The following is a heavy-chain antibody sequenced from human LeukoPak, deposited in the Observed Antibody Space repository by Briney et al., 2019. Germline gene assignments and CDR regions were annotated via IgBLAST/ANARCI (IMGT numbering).Heavy chain of an antibody. CDR1: GFTFSTYG. CDR2: TPYIGSNE. D-gene: IGHD1-26*01. J-gene: IGHJ6*03. CDR3: ANNSPMGGKADYYYYYYMDV. V-gene: IGHV3-30*02. Sequence: PGGSLRLSCATSGFTFSTYGMHWVRQAPGKGLEWVAFTPYIGSNEYYADSVKGRFTISRDNSKNTLYLQMNSLRPEDTAVYYCANNSPMGGKADYYYYYYMDVWGKGTTVTISS.